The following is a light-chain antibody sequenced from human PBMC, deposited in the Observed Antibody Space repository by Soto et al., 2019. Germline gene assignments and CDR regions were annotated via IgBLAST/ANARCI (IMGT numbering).Light chain of an antibody. Sequence: QSVLTQPPSASGTPGQRVIISCSGSNSNIGRNTVNWYQQFPGTAPKLLIYSNNQRPSGVPARISGSKSGTSASLAISGLQSEDEADYYCAAWDDSLKGVVFGGGTKLTVL. CDR1: NSNIGRNT. CDR2: SNN. CDR3: AAWDDSLKGVV. J-gene: IGLJ2*01. V-gene: IGLV1-44*01.